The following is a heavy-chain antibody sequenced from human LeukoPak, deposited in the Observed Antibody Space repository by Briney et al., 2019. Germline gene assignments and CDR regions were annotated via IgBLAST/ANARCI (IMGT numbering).Heavy chain of an antibody. CDR2: ISYDGSNK. V-gene: IGHV3-30*18. Sequence: GGSLRLSCAASGFTFSNYGMHWVRQAPGKGLEWVAVISYDGSNKDSADSVKGRFTISRDNSKNTLYLQMNSLRAEDTAVYYCAKDLSSWGPSSDPFDIWGQGTMVTVSS. CDR1: GFTFSNYG. D-gene: IGHD3-16*01. CDR3: AKDLSSWGPSSDPFDI. J-gene: IGHJ3*02.